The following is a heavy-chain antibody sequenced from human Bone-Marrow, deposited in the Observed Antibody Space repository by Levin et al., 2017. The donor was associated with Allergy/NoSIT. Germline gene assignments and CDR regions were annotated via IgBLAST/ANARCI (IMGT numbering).Heavy chain of an antibody. Sequence: GGSLRLSCATSGFTFSDYDMSWFRQAPGKGLEWVGVIRSKAYDGATEYAASVTGRFIISRDDSKSIAYLQMNGLKTEDTAVYYCARDPHGYTYSYYWGQGTLVTVSS. J-gene: IGHJ4*02. CDR2: IRSKAYDGAT. CDR3: ARDPHGYTYSYY. V-gene: IGHV3-49*03. CDR1: GFTFSDYD. D-gene: IGHD5-18*01.